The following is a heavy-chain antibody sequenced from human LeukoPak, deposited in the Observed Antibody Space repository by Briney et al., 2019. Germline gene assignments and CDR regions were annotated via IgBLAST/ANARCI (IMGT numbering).Heavy chain of an antibody. CDR1: GFTFSEYS. Sequence: GGSLRLSCTASGFTFSEYSFNWVRQAPGKGLEWVSYMTGTGLNIYYRDSVKGRFTISRDNARHSLFLHMSSLRVGDTAVYYCTRDSSGSAGWSDAFDLWGPGTMVTVSS. V-gene: IGHV3-48*01. J-gene: IGHJ3*01. CDR3: TRDSSGSAGWSDAFDL. D-gene: IGHD6-19*01. CDR2: MTGTGLNI.